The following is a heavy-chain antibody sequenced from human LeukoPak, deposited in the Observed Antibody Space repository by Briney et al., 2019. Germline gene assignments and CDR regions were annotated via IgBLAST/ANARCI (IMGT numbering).Heavy chain of an antibody. V-gene: IGHV4-34*01. D-gene: IGHD5-24*01. CDR3: ARAPGRWLQSSPFDY. CDR2: INHSGST. CDR1: GGSFSGYY. Sequence: PSETPSLTCAVYGGSFSGYYWSWIRQPPGKGLEWIGEINHSGSTNYNPSLKSRVTISVDTSKNQFSLKLSSVTAADTAVYYCARAPGRWLQSSPFDYWGQGTLVTVSS. J-gene: IGHJ4*02.